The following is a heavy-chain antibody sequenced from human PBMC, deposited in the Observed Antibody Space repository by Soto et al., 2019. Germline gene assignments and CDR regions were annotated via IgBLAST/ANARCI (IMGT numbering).Heavy chain of an antibody. D-gene: IGHD2-2*03. Sequence: SETLSLTCTVSGDSITSNSYFWAWIRQPPGKGLEWIGSIYYSGTTYHNPSLKSRVTISVDRSNNQFSLKLISVTTADTAVYFCAREGNLGRWIQPLDSWGQGTLVTVS. V-gene: IGHV4-39*07. CDR2: IYYSGTT. CDR1: GDSITSNSYF. J-gene: IGHJ4*02. CDR3: AREGNLGRWIQPLDS.